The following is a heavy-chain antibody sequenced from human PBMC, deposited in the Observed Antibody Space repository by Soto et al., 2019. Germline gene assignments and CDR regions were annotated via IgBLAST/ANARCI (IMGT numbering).Heavy chain of an antibody. CDR1: GYIFTGYH. CDR3: ARETTEPEYYYGLDL. V-gene: IGHV1-2*02. J-gene: IGHJ6*02. Sequence: ASVKVSCKASGYIFTGYHMHWVRQAPGQGLEWMGWINPNSGGTKYAQKFQGRVTMTRDTSISTAYMDLSSLRSDDTAVYYFARETTEPEYYYGLDLWGQGTTVTVSS. D-gene: IGHD4-17*01. CDR2: INPNSGGT.